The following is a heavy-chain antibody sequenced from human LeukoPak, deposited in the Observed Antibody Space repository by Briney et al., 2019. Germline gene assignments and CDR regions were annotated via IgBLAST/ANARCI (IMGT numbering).Heavy chain of an antibody. CDR3: AKDGNRWLEPLAS. Sequence: TGGSLRLSCAASGFTFSSYGMHWVRQAPGKGLEWVAVISYDGSNKYYADSVKGRFTVSRDNSRLYLQMNSLRSEDTAVYYCAKDGNRWLEPLASWGQGTLVTVPP. V-gene: IGHV3-30*18. D-gene: IGHD6-19*01. CDR1: GFTFSSYG. CDR2: ISYDGSNK. J-gene: IGHJ5*02.